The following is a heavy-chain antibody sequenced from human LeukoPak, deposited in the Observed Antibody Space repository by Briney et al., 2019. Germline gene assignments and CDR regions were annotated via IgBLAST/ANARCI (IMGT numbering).Heavy chain of an antibody. V-gene: IGHV3-30*04. J-gene: IGHJ5*02. Sequence: GGSLRLSCAASGFTFSSYAMHWVRQAPGKGLERVTIISYDGSNKYYADSVKGRFTISRDNSKNTLYLQMNSLRTEDTAVYYCARGDKQLVFNRNKGGFDPWGQGTLVTVSS. CDR2: ISYDGSNK. CDR1: GFTFSSYA. CDR3: ARGDKQLVFNRNKGGFDP. D-gene: IGHD6-13*01.